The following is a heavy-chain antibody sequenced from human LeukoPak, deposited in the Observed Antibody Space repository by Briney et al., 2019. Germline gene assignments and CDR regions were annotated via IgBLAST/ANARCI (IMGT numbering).Heavy chain of an antibody. V-gene: IGHV3-53*04. CDR2: IYSGAGT. CDR3: ARGPGAFDI. CDR1: GFTVSNKY. Sequence: PGGSLRLSCAASGFTVSNKYMTWVRQAPGKGLEWVSVIYSGAGTDYADSVKGRFTISRHNSKNTLYLQMNSLRTEDTAVYYCARGPGAFDIWGQGTMVTVSS. J-gene: IGHJ3*02.